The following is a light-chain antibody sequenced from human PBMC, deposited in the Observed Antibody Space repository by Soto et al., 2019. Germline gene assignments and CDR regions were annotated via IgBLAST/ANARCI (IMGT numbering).Light chain of an antibody. CDR2: GNR. CDR3: QSYDTRLYYV. CDR1: SSNLGTGYE. Sequence: QSVLTQPPSVSGAPGQSVTISCTGSSSNLGTGYEVQWYQQLPGTVPKLLIFGNRNRTSGVPDRFSGSKSGASAFLAITGLQADDEADYYCQSYDTRLYYVFGSGPRSPS. V-gene: IGLV1-40*01. J-gene: IGLJ1*01.